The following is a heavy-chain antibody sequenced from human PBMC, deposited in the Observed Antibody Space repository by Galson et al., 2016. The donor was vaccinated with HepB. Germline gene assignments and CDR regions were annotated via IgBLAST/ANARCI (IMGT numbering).Heavy chain of an antibody. CDR3: ERDQTRRGPTTFDN. D-gene: IGHD1-26*01. Sequence: SLRLSCAASGFTFRSYWMHWVRLSPGMGLVWVSRISSDGLTTTYADSVKGRFTISRDNGRNTLYLQMNSLRAEDTGVYYCERDQTRRGPTTFDNWGQGTLVTVSS. J-gene: IGHJ4*02. CDR1: GFTFRSYW. CDR2: ISSDGLTT. V-gene: IGHV3-74*03.